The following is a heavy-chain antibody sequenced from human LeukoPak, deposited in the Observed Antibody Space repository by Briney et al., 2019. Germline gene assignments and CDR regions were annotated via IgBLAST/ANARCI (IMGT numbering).Heavy chain of an antibody. CDR1: GYSFTNYW. CDR3: ARHSYDSSGYLVYYMDV. J-gene: IGHJ6*03. Sequence: GESLKISCKGSGYSFTNYWIGWVRQMPGKGLKWMGIIYPADSDTTYSPSFQGQVTISADKSISTAYLHWSSLKASDTAMYYCARHSYDSSGYLVYYMDVWGKGTTVTVSS. CDR2: IYPADSDT. V-gene: IGHV5-51*01. D-gene: IGHD3-22*01.